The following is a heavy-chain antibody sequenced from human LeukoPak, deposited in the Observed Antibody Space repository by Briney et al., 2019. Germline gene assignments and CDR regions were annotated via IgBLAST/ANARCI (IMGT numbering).Heavy chain of an antibody. CDR3: ARVGVAADFDY. D-gene: IGHD6-13*01. Sequence: PSETLSLTCTVSGGSISSYYWSWIRQPPGKGLEWIGYIYYSGSTNYNPSLKSRVTISVDTSKNQFSLKLNSVTAADTAVYYCARVGVAADFDYWGQGTLVTVSS. V-gene: IGHV4-59*01. CDR2: IYYSGST. J-gene: IGHJ4*02. CDR1: GGSISSYY.